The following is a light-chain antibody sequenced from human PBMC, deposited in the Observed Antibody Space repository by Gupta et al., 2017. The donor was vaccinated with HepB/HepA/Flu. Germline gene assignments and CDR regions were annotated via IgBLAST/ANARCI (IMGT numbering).Light chain of an antibody. CDR1: SSNIGSNT. V-gene: IGLV1-44*01. J-gene: IGLJ3*02. CDR2: SNT. Sequence: QSVLTQPPSASGTPGQRVTIPCSGSSSNIGSNTVHWYQQLPGTAPKLLIHSNTQRPSGVPVRFSGSKSGTSASLAISGLQSEDEADYYCAAWDDSLSGWVFGGGTKLTVL. CDR3: AAWDDSLSGWV.